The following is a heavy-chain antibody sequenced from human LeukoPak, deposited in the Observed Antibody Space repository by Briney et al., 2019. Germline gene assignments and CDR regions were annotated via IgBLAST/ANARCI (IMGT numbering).Heavy chain of an antibody. CDR3: AKDEGPVTKSGGYFDY. Sequence: GGSLRLSCAASGFTFSSYGMHWVRQAPGKGLEWVAVISYDGSNKYYADSVKGRFTISRDNSKNTLYLQMNSLRAEDTAVYYCAKDEGPVTKSGGYFDYWGQGTLVTVSS. CDR1: GFTFSSYG. J-gene: IGHJ4*02. V-gene: IGHV3-30*18. CDR2: ISYDGSNK. D-gene: IGHD4-17*01.